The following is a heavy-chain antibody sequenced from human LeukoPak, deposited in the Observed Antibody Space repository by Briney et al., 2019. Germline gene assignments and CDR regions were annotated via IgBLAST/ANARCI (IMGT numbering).Heavy chain of an antibody. D-gene: IGHD3-22*01. V-gene: IGHV1-2*02. J-gene: IGHJ4*02. CDR1: GYTFTGYY. CDR2: INPNSGGT. Sequence: ASVKVSCKASGYTFTGYYMHWVRQAPGQGLKWMGWINPNSGGTNYAQKFQGRVTMTRDTSISTAYMELSRLRSDDTAVYYCARDGMDSYDSSGYYPIDYWGQGTLVTVSS. CDR3: ARDGMDSYDSSGYYPIDY.